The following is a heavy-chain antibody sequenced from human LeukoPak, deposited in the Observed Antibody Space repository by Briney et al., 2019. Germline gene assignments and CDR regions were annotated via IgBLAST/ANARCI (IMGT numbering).Heavy chain of an antibody. J-gene: IGHJ4*02. D-gene: IGHD1-26*01. Sequence: PSETLSLTCTVSGGXIRSRSYYWGWIRQPPGKGLQWIGSIYSSGSTYYNPSLKSRVTISVDTSKNQFSLKLSSVTAADTAVYYCARGGSGTYYHYWGQGTLVTVSS. CDR2: IYSSGST. V-gene: IGHV4-39*07. CDR1: GGXIRSRSYY. CDR3: ARGGSGTYYHY.